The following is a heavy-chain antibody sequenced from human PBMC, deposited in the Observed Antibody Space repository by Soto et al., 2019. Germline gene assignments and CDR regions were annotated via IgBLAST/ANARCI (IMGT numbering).Heavy chain of an antibody. D-gene: IGHD1-1*01. CDR1: GFSLTSRPMG. V-gene: IGHV2-5*02. J-gene: IGHJ4*02. Sequence: QITLKESGPTRVKPTQTLTLTCTFSGFSLTSRPMGVGWIRQPPGKALEWLVFIYWDEDKRYSPSLRSRLSITKDTSGNQVVLTMTNMGPVATATYYCAHRLSGYNWNGGYFDYWGKGALVTVSS. CDR3: AHRLSGYNWNGGYFDY. CDR2: IYWDEDK.